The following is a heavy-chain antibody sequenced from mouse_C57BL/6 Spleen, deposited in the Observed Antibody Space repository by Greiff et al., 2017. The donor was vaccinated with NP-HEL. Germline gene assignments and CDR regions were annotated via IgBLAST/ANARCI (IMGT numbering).Heavy chain of an antibody. D-gene: IGHD2-4*01. Sequence: EVKLVESGGGLVKPGGSLKLSCAASGFTFSSYAMSWVRQTPEKRLEWVATISDGGSYTYYPGNVKGRFTISRDNAKNNLYLQMSHLKSEDTAMYYWAREGYEYDERGRVGFDYWGQGTTLTVSS. CDR1: GFTFSSYA. V-gene: IGHV5-4*01. CDR3: AREGYEYDERGRVGFDY. J-gene: IGHJ2*01. CDR2: ISDGGSYT.